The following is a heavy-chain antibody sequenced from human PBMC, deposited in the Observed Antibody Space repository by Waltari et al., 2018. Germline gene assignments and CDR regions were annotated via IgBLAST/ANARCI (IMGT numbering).Heavy chain of an antibody. CDR1: GTRFSNYW. J-gene: IGHJ4*02. CDR3: TRGGRDSSWYWRD. D-gene: IGHD6-13*01. V-gene: IGHV3-7*01. Sequence: EVQLVESGGGLAQPGGSLRLSCAASGTRFSNYWMTWVRQASGKGPEWVANIKQDGSEKYYMDSVKGRFTISRDNAKNSLYLQMNNLRVEDTAVYYCTRGGRDSSWYWRDWGQGTLVTVSS. CDR2: IKQDGSEK.